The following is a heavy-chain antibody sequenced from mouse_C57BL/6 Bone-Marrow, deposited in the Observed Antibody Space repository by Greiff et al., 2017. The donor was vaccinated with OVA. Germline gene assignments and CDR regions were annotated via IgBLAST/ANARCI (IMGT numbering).Heavy chain of an antibody. CDR2: ISSGGSYT. V-gene: IGHV5-6*01. CDR1: GFTFSSYG. D-gene: IGHD2-5*01. Sequence: EVKLVESGGDLVKPGGSLKLSCAASGFTFSSYGMSWVRQTPDKRLEWVATISSGGSYTYYPDSVKGRFTSSRDNAKNTLYLQMSSLKSEDTAMYYCARPYSNYGYWYFDVWGTGTTVTVSS. CDR3: ARPYSNYGYWYFDV. J-gene: IGHJ1*03.